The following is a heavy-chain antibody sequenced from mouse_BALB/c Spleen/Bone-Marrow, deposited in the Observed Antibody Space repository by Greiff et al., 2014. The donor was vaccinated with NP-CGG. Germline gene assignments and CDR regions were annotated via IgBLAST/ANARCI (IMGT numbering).Heavy chain of an antibody. Sequence: QVHVKQSGPELVKPGASVKISCKASGYSFTSYYIHWVKQRPGQGLEWIGWIFPGGGNTKYNEKFKGKATLTADTSSSTAYMQLSSLTSEDSAVYFCARGRFTTVVATGAMDYWGQGTSVTVSS. CDR2: IFPGGGNT. CDR3: ARGRFTTVVATGAMDY. V-gene: IGHV1-66*01. D-gene: IGHD1-1*01. CDR1: GYSFTSYY. J-gene: IGHJ4*01.